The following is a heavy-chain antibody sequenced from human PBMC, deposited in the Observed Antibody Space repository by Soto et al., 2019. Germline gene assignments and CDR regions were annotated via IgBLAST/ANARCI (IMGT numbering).Heavy chain of an antibody. CDR3: ATWHEREHAYDV. Sequence: DVQLVESGGXXIQPGESLRLSCAAFGFTISGKKYVAWVRQAPGKGLEWVSALYDIDGSFYADSVKGRFTTSSDSSKTTVYLQMNDLRPDDTAVYYCATWHEREHAYDVWGLGTTVTVSS. J-gene: IGHJ3*01. V-gene: IGHV3-53*01. CDR1: GFTISGKKY. CDR2: LYDIDGS. D-gene: IGHD1-1*01.